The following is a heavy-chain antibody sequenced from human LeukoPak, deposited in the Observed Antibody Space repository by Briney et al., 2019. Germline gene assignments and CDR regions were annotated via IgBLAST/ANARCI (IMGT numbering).Heavy chain of an antibody. V-gene: IGHV3-11*04. CDR1: GFTFSDYY. CDR3: ARGRDYYTSGSYEY. CDR2: ITSSGNTI. D-gene: IGHD3-10*01. Sequence: PGGSLGLSCAASGFTFSDYYMSWIRQAPGKGLEWASYITSSGNTIYYADSVKGRFTISRDNAKNSLYLQMNTLRAEDTAVYYCARGRDYYTSGSYEYWGQGTLVTVSS. J-gene: IGHJ4*02.